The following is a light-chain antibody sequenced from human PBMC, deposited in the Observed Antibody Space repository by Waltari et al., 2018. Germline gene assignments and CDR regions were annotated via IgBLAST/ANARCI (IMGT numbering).Light chain of an antibody. Sequence: EIVLTQSPGTLSLSPGERATISCRASQSVSSNLAWYQQKPGQAPRLLISGSSSRATGIPDRFSGSGSGTDFTLTISRLEPEDFAVYYCQHYVPSPPWTFGQGTKVEIK. CDR3: QHYVPSPPWT. J-gene: IGKJ1*01. V-gene: IGKV3-20*01. CDR2: GSS. CDR1: QSVSSN.